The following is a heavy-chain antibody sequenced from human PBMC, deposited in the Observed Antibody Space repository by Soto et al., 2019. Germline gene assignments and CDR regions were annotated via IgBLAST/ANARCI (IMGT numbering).Heavy chain of an antibody. Sequence: SETLSLTCTVSGGSISGYYWSWLRQPPGKGLEWIGYMYNIGSTNYNPSLRSRVTISLDTSKNQFSLNLRSMTAADTAVYYCARGADYDFWTYGMDVWGQGTTVTVSS. D-gene: IGHD3-3*01. CDR2: MYNIGST. J-gene: IGHJ6*02. CDR1: GGSISGYY. CDR3: ARGADYDFWTYGMDV. V-gene: IGHV4-59*01.